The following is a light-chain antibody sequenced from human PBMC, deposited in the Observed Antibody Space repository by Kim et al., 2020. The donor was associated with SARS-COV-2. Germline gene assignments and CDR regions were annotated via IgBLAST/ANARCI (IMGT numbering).Light chain of an antibody. CDR3: AAWDDSLNGHWV. CDR1: SSNIGSNP. V-gene: IGLV1-44*01. J-gene: IGLJ3*02. Sequence: QSVLTQPPSASGSPGQWVSISCSGSSSNIGSNPVNWFQRLPGSAPKLLINRNNQRPSGVPDRFYGSKSGTSASMAISGLQSEDEGDYYCAAWDDSLNGHWVFGGGTKLTVL. CDR2: RNN.